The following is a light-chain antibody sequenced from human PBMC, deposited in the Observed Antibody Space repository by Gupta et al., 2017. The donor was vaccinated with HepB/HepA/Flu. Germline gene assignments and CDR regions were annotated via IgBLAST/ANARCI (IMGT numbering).Light chain of an antibody. V-gene: IGLV3-19*01. CDR1: SLRSYY. CDR3: NSRDSSDNNPHVV. Sequence: SSELTQYPAVSVALGQTVRITCQGDSLRSYYASWYQQEPGQAPILVIYDKNNRPSGSPDRCSGSSSGNTASLIITGAQAEDEADYYCNSRDSSDNNPHVVFGGGTKLTVL. J-gene: IGLJ2*01. CDR2: DKN.